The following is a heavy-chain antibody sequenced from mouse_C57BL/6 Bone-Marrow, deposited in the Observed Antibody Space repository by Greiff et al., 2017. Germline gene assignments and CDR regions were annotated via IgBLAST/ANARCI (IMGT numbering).Heavy chain of an antibody. V-gene: IGHV1-50*01. Sequence: QVQLQPGAELVKPGASVKLSCKASGYTFTSYWMQWVKQRPGQGLEWIGEIDPSDSYTNYNQKFKGKATLTVDTSSSTAYMQLSSLTSEDSAVYYCAPLDSSGYVMVYWGQGTLVTVSA. D-gene: IGHD3-2*02. CDR2: IDPSDSYT. CDR3: APLDSSGYVMVY. CDR1: GYTFTSYW. J-gene: IGHJ3*01.